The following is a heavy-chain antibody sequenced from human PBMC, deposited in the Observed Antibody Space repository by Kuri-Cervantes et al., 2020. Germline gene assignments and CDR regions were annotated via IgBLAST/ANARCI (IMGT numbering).Heavy chain of an antibody. CDR3: ARDRLMYNWFDP. V-gene: IGHV3-11*06. D-gene: IGHD2-8*01. CDR2: ISSSSSYI. J-gene: IGHJ5*02. Sequence: GESLKISCAASGFIFSDYYMSWIRQAPGKGLEWVSSISSSSSYIYYADSVKGRFTISRDNAKNSLYLQMNSLRAEDTAVYYCARDRLMYNWFDPWGQGTLVTVSS. CDR1: GFIFSDYY.